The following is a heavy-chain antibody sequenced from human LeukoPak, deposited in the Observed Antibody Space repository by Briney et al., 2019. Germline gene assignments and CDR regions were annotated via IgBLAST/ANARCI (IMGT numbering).Heavy chain of an antibody. J-gene: IGHJ5*02. CDR1: GFTFSSYA. D-gene: IGHD2-2*01. V-gene: IGHV3-23*01. Sequence: GGSLRLSCAASGFTFSSYAMAWVRQAPGKGLEWVSVISGSGGSTYYADSVKGRFTISRDNSKNTLYLQMNSLRDEDTAVYYCARSIVVSPAAPYIWFDPWGQGTLVTVSS. CDR3: ARSIVVSPAAPYIWFDP. CDR2: ISGSGGST.